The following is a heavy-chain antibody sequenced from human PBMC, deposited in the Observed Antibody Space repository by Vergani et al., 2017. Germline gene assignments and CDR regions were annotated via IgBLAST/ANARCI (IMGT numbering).Heavy chain of an antibody. CDR1: GFTFSSYA. V-gene: IGHV3-23*04. CDR2: ISGSGGSI. D-gene: IGHD3-3*01. J-gene: IGHJ5*02. CDR3: AREYGNYDFWSGYYISPIWFDP. Sequence: EVQLVESGGGLVQPGGSLRLSCAASGFTFSSYAMSWVRQAPGKGLEWVSAISGSGGSIYYADSVKGRFPISRDNAKNSLYLQMNSLRAEDTAVYYCAREYGNYDFWSGYYISPIWFDPWGQGTLVTVSS.